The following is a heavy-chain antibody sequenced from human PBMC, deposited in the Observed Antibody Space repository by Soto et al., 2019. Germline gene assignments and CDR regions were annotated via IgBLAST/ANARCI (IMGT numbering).Heavy chain of an antibody. CDR2: ISHSGST. Sequence: SENLSLTCAVYGGSFSGYYWSWIRQPPGKGLEWIGEISHSGSTKYNPSLKSRVTISIDTSKNQFSLRLSSVTAADTAVYYCARRKAAAGTFLSYYYYGMDVWGQGTTVTVSS. J-gene: IGHJ6*02. V-gene: IGHV4-34*01. D-gene: IGHD6-13*01. CDR1: GGSFSGYY. CDR3: ARRKAAAGTFLSYYYYGMDV.